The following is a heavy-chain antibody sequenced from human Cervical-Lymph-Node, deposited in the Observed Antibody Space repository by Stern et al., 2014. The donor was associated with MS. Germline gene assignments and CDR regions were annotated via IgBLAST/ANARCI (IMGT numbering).Heavy chain of an antibody. CDR2: IITLFHSA. Sequence: VPLVESGAEVKKPGSSVNVSCKASGGAFSDFAISWVRQAPGQGLEWMGTIITLFHSARYAQKFQGRVTITADESTSTAYIHLSSLSSDDTAVYYCARDKVTGGAYWYFDLWGRGTLVTVSS. D-gene: IGHD2-21*02. V-gene: IGHV1-69*18. CDR1: GGAFSDFA. CDR3: ARDKVTGGAYWYFDL. J-gene: IGHJ2*01.